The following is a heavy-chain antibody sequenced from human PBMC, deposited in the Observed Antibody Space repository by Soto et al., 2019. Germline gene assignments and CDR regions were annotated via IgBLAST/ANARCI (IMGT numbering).Heavy chain of an antibody. J-gene: IGHJ3*02. V-gene: IGHV1-8*01. D-gene: IGHD3-10*01. CDR3: ARGINYYDSGDDAFDI. CDR2: MNPNSGNT. Sequence: QVQLVQSRAEVKKPGASVKVSCKASGYTFTSYDINWVRQATGQGLEWMGWMNPNSGNTGYAQKFQGRVTMTRNTSISTAYMELSSLRSEDMAVYYCARGINYYDSGDDAFDIWGQGTMVTVSS. CDR1: GYTFTSYD.